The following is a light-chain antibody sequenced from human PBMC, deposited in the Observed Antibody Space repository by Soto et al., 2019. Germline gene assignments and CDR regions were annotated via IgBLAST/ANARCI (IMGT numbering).Light chain of an antibody. CDR3: TSYVGNDIWV. V-gene: IGLV2-8*01. Sequence: QSALTQPPSASGSPGQSVTISCTGTSSDVGAYKYVSWYQQYPGIASKLMIYEVTKRPSGVPDRFSGSKSGNTASLTVSGLQAEDEADYYCTSYVGNDIWVFGGGTKLTVL. CDR2: EVT. CDR1: SSDVGAYKY. J-gene: IGLJ3*02.